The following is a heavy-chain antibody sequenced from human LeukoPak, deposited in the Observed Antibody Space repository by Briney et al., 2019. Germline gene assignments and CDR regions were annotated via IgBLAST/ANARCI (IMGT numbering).Heavy chain of an antibody. CDR1: GFTVSSNY. Sequence: PGGSLRLSCAASGFTVSSNYMSWVRQAPGKGLEWVSVIYSGGSTYYADSVKGRFTISRDNSKNTLYLQMNSLRAEDTAVYYCARENYYDSSGYSYWGQGTLVTVS. V-gene: IGHV3-53*01. J-gene: IGHJ4*02. CDR2: IYSGGST. D-gene: IGHD3-22*01. CDR3: ARENYYDSSGYSY.